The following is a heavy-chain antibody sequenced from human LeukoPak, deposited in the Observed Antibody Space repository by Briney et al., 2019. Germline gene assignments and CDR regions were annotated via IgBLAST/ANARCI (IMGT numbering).Heavy chain of an antibody. V-gene: IGHV1-69*13. J-gene: IGHJ6*02. CDR3: ARAYSYGFSNYGMDV. CDR1: GGTFSSYA. CDR2: IIPIFGTA. Sequence: EASVKVSCKASGGTFSSYAISWVRQAPGQGLEWMGGIIPIFGTANYAQKFQGRVTITADESTSTAYMELSSLRSEDTAVYYCARAYSYGFSNYGMDVWGQGTTVTVSS. D-gene: IGHD5-18*01.